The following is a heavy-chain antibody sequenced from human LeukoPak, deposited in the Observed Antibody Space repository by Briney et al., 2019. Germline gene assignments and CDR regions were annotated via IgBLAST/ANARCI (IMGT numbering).Heavy chain of an antibody. CDR1: GSTFSNYE. Sequence: GGSLTLVCAASGSTFSNYEMNWVRQAPGKGLEWVSYISSSGSTIYYADSVKGRFTISRDNAKNSLYLQMNSLRAEDTAVYYCARDDSYGLDYWGQGTRVTVSS. CDR2: ISSSGSTI. V-gene: IGHV3-48*03. D-gene: IGHD5-18*01. J-gene: IGHJ4*02. CDR3: ARDDSYGLDY.